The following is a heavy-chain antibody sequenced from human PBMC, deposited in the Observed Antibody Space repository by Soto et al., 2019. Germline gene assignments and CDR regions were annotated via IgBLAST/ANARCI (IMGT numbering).Heavy chain of an antibody. D-gene: IGHD6-19*01. CDR3: ARSRRGAYSSGWYSLSGYYNYGIDV. Sequence: PGESLKISCKGSGYSFTGYWIGWVRQMPGKGLEWMGIIYPGDSDTRYSPSFQGQVTISADKSISTAYLQWSSLKASDTAMYYCARSRRGAYSSGWYSLSGYYNYGIDVWGQGTKVTVSS. J-gene: IGHJ6*02. V-gene: IGHV5-51*01. CDR2: IYPGDSDT. CDR1: GYSFTGYW.